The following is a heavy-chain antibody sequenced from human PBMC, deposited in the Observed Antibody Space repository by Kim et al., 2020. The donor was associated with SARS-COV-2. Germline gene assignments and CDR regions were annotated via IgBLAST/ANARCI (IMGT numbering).Heavy chain of an antibody. Sequence: GGSLRLSCAASGFTFSDYYMSWIRQAPGKGLEWVSYISSSSSYTNYADSVKGRFTISRDNAKNSLYLQMNSLRAEDTAVYYCARDGFSRYSYGFRRPQTPENFDYCGQGTLVTVSS. CDR3: ARDGFSRYSYGFRRPQTPENFDY. D-gene: IGHD5-18*01. V-gene: IGHV3-11*05. J-gene: IGHJ4*02. CDR1: GFTFSDYY. CDR2: ISSSSSYT.